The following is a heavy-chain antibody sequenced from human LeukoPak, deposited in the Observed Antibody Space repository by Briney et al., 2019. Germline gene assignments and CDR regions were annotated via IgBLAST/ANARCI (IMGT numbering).Heavy chain of an antibody. CDR3: ARGHSSSPNWFDP. Sequence: PGGSLRLSCAASGFTFSSYEMNWVRQAPGKGLEWVSYISRSGSTIYYADSVKGRFTISRDNAKNSLYLQMNSLRAEDMAVYYCARGHSSSPNWFDPRGQGTLVTVSS. CDR1: GFTFSSYE. D-gene: IGHD6-13*01. V-gene: IGHV3-48*03. CDR2: ISRSGSTI. J-gene: IGHJ5*02.